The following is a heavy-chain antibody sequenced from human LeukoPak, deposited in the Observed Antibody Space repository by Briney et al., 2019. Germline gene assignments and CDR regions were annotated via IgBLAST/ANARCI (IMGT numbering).Heavy chain of an antibody. CDR2: ISGSGGNT. Sequence: GGSLTLSCAASGFTFSSYAMSWVRQAPGKGLEWVSAISGSGGNTYFAVSVKGRFTISRDNSKNTLYLQMNSLRAEDTAVYYCARGYVVAAGANWFDPWGQGTLVTVSS. CDR1: GFTFSSYA. CDR3: ARGYVVAAGANWFDP. D-gene: IGHD2-15*01. J-gene: IGHJ5*02. V-gene: IGHV3-23*01.